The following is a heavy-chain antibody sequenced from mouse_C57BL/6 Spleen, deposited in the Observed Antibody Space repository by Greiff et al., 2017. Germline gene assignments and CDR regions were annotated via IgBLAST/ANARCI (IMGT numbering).Heavy chain of an antibody. D-gene: IGHD1-1*01. Sequence: VQLQQPGAELVKPGASVKMSCKASGYTFTSYWITWVKQRPGQGLEWIGDIYPGSGSTNYNEKFKSKATLTVDTSSSTAYMQLSSLTSEDSAVYYCARGGDYYGSSSPFAYWGQGTLVTVSA. CDR3: ARGGDYYGSSSPFAY. CDR2: IYPGSGST. V-gene: IGHV1-55*01. J-gene: IGHJ3*01. CDR1: GYTFTSYW.